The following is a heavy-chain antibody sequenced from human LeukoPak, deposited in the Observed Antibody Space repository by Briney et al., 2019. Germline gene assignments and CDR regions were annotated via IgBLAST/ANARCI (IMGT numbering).Heavy chain of an antibody. CDR2: INPNSGGT. CDR3: ARDTGPGYSSGWSFDY. CDR1: GYTFTGYY. V-gene: IGHV1-2*02. D-gene: IGHD6-19*01. Sequence: ASVKVSCKASGYTFTGYYMHWVRQAPGQGLEWMGWINPNSGGTNYVQKFQGRVTMTRDTSISTAYMELSRLRSDDTAVYYCARDTGPGYSSGWSFDYWGQGTLVTVSS. J-gene: IGHJ4*02.